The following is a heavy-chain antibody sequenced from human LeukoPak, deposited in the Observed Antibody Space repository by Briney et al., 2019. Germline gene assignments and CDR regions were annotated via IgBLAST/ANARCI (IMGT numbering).Heavy chain of an antibody. CDR3: AKGVFGVNRAFDY. D-gene: IGHD3-3*01. V-gene: IGHV3-23*01. CDR1: GFTFNTCA. J-gene: IGHJ4*02. CDR2: ISESGSGT. Sequence: PGGSLRLSCEASGFTFNTCAMSWVRQAPGKGLEWVSAISESGSGTYYADSVKGRFTISRDNSKNTLYLQMNSLRVGDTALYYCAKGVFGVNRAFDYWGQGTLVTVSS.